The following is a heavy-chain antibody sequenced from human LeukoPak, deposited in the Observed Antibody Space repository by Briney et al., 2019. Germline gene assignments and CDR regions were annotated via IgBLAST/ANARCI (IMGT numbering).Heavy chain of an antibody. J-gene: IGHJ6*03. CDR1: GGTFSSYG. CDR3: ARATNYGSGSYYHYYYMDV. V-gene: IGHV1-69*13. CDR2: IIPIFGTP. Sequence: SVKVSCKASGGTFSSYGISWVRQAPGQRLEWMGGIIPIFGTPNYAQKFQGRVTITADESTSTAYMELSSLRSEDTAVYYCARATNYGSGSYYHYYYMDVWGKGTTVTVSS. D-gene: IGHD3-10*01.